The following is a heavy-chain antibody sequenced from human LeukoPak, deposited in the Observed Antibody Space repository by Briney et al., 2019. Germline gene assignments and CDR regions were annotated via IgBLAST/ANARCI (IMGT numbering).Heavy chain of an antibody. Sequence: GRSLRLSCAASGFTFSSYGMHWVRQAPGKGLEWVAVIWYDGSNKYYADSVKGRFTISRDNSKNTLYLQMNSLRAEDTAVYYCASLNYDFWSGYSGYFDYWGQGTLVTVSS. D-gene: IGHD3-3*01. CDR1: GFTFSSYG. V-gene: IGHV3-33*01. CDR3: ASLNYDFWSGYSGYFDY. CDR2: IWYDGSNK. J-gene: IGHJ4*02.